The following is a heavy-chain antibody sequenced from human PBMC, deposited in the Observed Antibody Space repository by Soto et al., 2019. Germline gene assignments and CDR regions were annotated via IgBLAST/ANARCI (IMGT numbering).Heavy chain of an antibody. J-gene: IGHJ3*02. V-gene: IGHV1-18*01. CDR2: ISAYNGNT. CDR3: ARVMVVAAKSPGNAFDI. D-gene: IGHD2-15*01. Sequence: ASVKVSCKASGYTFTSYGISWVRQAPGQGLEWMGWISAYNGNTNYAQKLQGRVTMTTDTSTSTAYMELRSLRSDDTAVYYCARVMVVAAKSPGNAFDIWGQGTMVTVSS. CDR1: GYTFTSYG.